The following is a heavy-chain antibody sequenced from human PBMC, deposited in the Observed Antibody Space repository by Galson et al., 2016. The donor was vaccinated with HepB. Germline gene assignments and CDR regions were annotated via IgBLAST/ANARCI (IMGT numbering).Heavy chain of an antibody. Sequence: CAISGDSVSSNSAAWNWIRQSPSRGLEWLGRTYYRSKWYNDYAVSVKSRITINPDTSKNQFSLQLNSVTPEDTAVYYCARGGYSSSSGWFDPWGQGTLVTVSA. CDR1: GDSVSSNSAA. V-gene: IGHV6-1*01. J-gene: IGHJ5*02. D-gene: IGHD6-6*01. CDR2: TYYRSKWYN. CDR3: ARGGYSSSSGWFDP.